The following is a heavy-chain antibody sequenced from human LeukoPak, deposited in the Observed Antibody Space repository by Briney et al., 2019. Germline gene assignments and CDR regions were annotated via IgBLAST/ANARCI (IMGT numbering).Heavy chain of an antibody. J-gene: IGHJ4*02. CDR3: AGPLFGSGWE. D-gene: IGHD6-19*01. V-gene: IGHV3-21*01. CDR1: GFTLSSYS. Sequence: AGGSLRLSCAASGFTLSSYSMNWVRQAPGKGLEWISSISSSSSNIYYADSVKGRFTISRDNAKNSLYLQINSLRVEDTATYYCAGPLFGSGWEWGQGTPVTVSS. CDR2: ISSSSSNI.